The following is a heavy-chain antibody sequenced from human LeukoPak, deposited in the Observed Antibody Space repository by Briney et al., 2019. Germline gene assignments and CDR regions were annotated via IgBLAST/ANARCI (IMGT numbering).Heavy chain of an antibody. J-gene: IGHJ4*02. Sequence: SETLSLTCTASGGSISSYYWSWIRQPPGRGLEWIGEINHSGITNHNPSLKSRVTISVDTSKNEVSLKLNSVSAADTAVYYCASVELATTNFDSWGQGALVTVSS. D-gene: IGHD1-1*01. CDR1: GGSISSYY. V-gene: IGHV4-34*01. CDR3: ASVELATTNFDS. CDR2: INHSGIT.